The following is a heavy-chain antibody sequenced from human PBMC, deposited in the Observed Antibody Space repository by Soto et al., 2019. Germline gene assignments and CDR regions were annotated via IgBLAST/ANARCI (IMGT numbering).Heavy chain of an antibody. CDR2: ISGGGDTT. D-gene: IGHD3-10*01. CDR1: GFTFNNYA. Sequence: EVQLLESGGGLVQPGGSLRLSCAASGFTFNNYAMTWVRQAPGKGLEWVSAISGGGDTTYYADYVKGRFTVSRDGSKNTLYLQMSSLRAEDTALYYCAKGRGGSGSLTPRVDFWGQGTLVTVSS. CDR3: AKGRGGSGSLTPRVDF. V-gene: IGHV3-23*01. J-gene: IGHJ4*02.